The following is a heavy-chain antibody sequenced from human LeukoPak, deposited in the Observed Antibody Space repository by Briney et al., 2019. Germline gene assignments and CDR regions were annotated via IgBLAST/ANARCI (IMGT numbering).Heavy chain of an antibody. CDR3: AKEPDPYSSSIYLDY. V-gene: IGHV3-66*01. CDR1: GFTVSSNY. Sequence: GGSLRLSCAASGFTVSSNYMSWVRQAPGKGLEWVSVLYASGTTKYADSVKGRFTISRDTSDNTLNLQMNSLRAEDTAVYYCAKEPDPYSSSIYLDYWGQGTLVTVSS. CDR2: LYASGTT. D-gene: IGHD6-6*01. J-gene: IGHJ4*02.